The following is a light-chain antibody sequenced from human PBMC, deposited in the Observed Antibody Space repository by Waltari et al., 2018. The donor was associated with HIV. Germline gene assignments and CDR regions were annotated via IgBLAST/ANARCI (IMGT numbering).Light chain of an antibody. J-gene: IGLJ2*01. CDR2: RSD. CDR3: ASWDDSLNGVI. V-gene: IGLV1-44*01. Sequence: QSVLTQPPSASGTPGQRVTIPCSGSSSNIGTRPVNWYQQLAGSAPKLRIYRSDLRPSGVPDRFSGSKSATSASLAISGLQSEEEATYYCASWDDSLNGVIFGGGTELTVL. CDR1: SSNIGTRP.